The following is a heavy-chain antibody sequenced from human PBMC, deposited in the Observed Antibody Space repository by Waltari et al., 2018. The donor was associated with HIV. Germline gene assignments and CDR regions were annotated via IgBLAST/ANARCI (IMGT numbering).Heavy chain of an antibody. J-gene: IGHJ4*02. Sequence: QVQLVESGGGVVQPGRSLKLSCAASGFTFSTYGMHWVRQAPGKGLEWVAGIWYDGSNKYYADSVKGRLTISRDNSKNTVYLQINRLRAEDTAVYYCAREGHYYGSGRFGGEYWGQGTLVTVSS. V-gene: IGHV3-33*01. CDR1: GFTFSTYG. CDR3: AREGHYYGSGRFGGEY. D-gene: IGHD3-10*01. CDR2: IWYDGSNK.